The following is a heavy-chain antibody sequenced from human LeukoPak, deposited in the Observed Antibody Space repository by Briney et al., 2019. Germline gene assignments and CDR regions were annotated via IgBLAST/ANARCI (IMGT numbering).Heavy chain of an antibody. CDR3: CRNDGNWFDP. J-gene: IGHJ5*02. CDR1: GGTFSSYA. Sequence: AASVNVSCKASGGTFSSYAISWVRQAPGQGLEWMGGIIPIFGTANYAQKFQGRVTITTDESTSTAYMELSSLRSEDTAVYYCCRNDGNWFDPWGQGTLVTVSS. CDR2: IIPIFGTA. D-gene: IGHD1-1*01. V-gene: IGHV1-69*05.